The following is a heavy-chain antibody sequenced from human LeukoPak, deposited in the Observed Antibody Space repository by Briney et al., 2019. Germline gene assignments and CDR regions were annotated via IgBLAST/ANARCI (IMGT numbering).Heavy chain of an antibody. CDR2: INHSGDT. J-gene: IGHJ6*03. V-gene: IGHV4-34*01. Sequence: PSETLSLTCAVSGGSFSNYHWSCIRQSPEKGLEWIGEINHSGDTNYNPSLKSRVTIFVDTSNNQFSLKLSSVTAADTAIYYCARRGYDILTGSESLQYYYMDVWGKGTTVTVSS. CDR3: ARRGYDILTGSESLQYYYMDV. CDR1: GGSFSNYH. D-gene: IGHD3-9*01.